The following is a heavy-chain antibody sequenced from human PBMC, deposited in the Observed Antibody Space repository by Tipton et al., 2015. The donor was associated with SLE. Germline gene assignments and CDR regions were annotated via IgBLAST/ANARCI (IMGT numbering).Heavy chain of an antibody. J-gene: IGHJ6*02. CDR3: ARDPPSAYYYGMDV. Sequence: TLSLTCNVSGDSTTSRYWNWIRQAPGKGLEYIGYISNSGSTNYNPSLKSRVTISLDMSKNHFSLTLSSMTAADTAVYYCARDPPSAYYYGMDVWGQGTTVTVSS. CDR2: ISNSGST. V-gene: IGHV4-4*08. CDR1: GDSTTSRY.